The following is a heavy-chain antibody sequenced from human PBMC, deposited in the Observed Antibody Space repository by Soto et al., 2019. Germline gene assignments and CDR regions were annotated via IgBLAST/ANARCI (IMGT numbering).Heavy chain of an antibody. CDR1: GGSISSSSYY. Sequence: QLQLQESGPGLVKPSETLSLTCTVSGGSISSSSYYWGWIRQPPGKGLEWIGSIYYSGSTYYNPSLKSRVTISVDTSKNQFSLKLSSVTAADTAVYYCARPHGDLYYFDYWGQGTLVTVSS. D-gene: IGHD4-17*01. CDR3: ARPHGDLYYFDY. CDR2: IYYSGST. V-gene: IGHV4-39*01. J-gene: IGHJ4*02.